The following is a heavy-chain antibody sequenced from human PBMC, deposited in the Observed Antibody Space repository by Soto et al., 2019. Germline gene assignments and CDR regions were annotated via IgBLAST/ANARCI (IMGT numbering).Heavy chain of an antibody. D-gene: IGHD6-13*01. Sequence: PGGSLRLSCAASGFTFSSYAMHWVRQAPGKGLEWVAVISYDGSNKYYADSVKGRFTISRDNSKNTLYLQMNSLRAEDTAVYYCARDASYSSSWYSYFQHWGQGTLVTVSS. CDR3: ARDASYSSSWYSYFQH. J-gene: IGHJ1*01. CDR1: GFTFSSYA. CDR2: ISYDGSNK. V-gene: IGHV3-30-3*01.